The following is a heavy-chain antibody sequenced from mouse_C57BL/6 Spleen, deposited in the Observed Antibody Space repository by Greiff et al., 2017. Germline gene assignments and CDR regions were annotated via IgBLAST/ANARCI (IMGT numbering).Heavy chain of an antibody. CDR2: IHPSDSET. CDR3: ARGGDYDPFAY. D-gene: IGHD2-4*01. J-gene: IGHJ3*01. V-gene: IGHV1-61*01. Sequence: QVQLQQPGAELVRPGSSVKLSCKASGYTFTSYWMDWVKQRPGQGLEWIGNIHPSDSETHYNQKFKDKATLTVDKSSSTAYMQLSSLTSEDSAVYYCARGGDYDPFAYWGQGTLVTVSA. CDR1: GYTFTSYW.